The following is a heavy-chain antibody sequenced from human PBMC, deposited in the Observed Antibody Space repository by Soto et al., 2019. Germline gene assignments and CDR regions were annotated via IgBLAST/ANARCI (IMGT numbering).Heavy chain of an antibody. CDR2: ISGYNGNT. Sequence: ASVKVSCKASGGTFSSYTISWVRQAPGQGLEWMGRISGYNGNTHYSQKFQGKVTMTTDTSTSTAYMELRNLRSDDTAVYYCAKADSNYAGRFSYYYMDVWGTGTMVTVSS. CDR1: GGTFSSYT. D-gene: IGHD4-4*01. V-gene: IGHV1-18*01. J-gene: IGHJ6*03. CDR3: AKADSNYAGRFSYYYMDV.